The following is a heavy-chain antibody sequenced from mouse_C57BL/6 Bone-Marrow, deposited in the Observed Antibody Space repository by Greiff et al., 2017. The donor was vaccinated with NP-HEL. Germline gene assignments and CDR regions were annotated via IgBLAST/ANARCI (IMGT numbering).Heavy chain of an antibody. CDR2: IDPSDSYT. J-gene: IGHJ3*01. D-gene: IGHD1-1*01. Sequence: QVQLQQPGAELVKPGASVKMSCKASGYTFTSYWMHWVKQRPGQGLEWIGEIDPSDSYTNYNQKFKGKSTLTVDKSSSTAYMQLSSLTSEDSAVNYCARKGYGTRGFAYWGQGTLVTVSA. CDR1: GYTFTSYW. CDR3: ARKGYGTRGFAY. V-gene: IGHV1-69*01.